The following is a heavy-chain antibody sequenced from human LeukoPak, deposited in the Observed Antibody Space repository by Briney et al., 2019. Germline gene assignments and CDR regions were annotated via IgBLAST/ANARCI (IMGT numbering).Heavy chain of an antibody. CDR3: ARIGYCSGGSCLDAFDI. J-gene: IGHJ3*02. V-gene: IGHV4-59*01. Sequence: SETLSLTCTVSGGSISSYYWSWIRQPPGKGLEWIGYIYYSGSTNYNPSLKSRVTISVDTSNNQFSLKLSSVTAADTAVYYCARIGYCSGGSCLDAFDIWGQGTMVTVSS. CDR2: IYYSGST. D-gene: IGHD2-15*01. CDR1: GGSISSYY.